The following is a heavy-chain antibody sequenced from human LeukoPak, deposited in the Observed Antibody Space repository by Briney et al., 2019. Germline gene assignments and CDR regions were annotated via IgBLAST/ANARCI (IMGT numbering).Heavy chain of an antibody. Sequence: GGSLRLSCAASGFTFSSYGMHWVRQAPGKGLEWVAVISYDGSNKYYADSAKGRFTISRDNSKNTLYLQMNSLRAEDTAVYYCAHALSYFDYWGQGTLVTVSS. V-gene: IGHV3-30*03. J-gene: IGHJ4*02. CDR3: AHALSYFDY. CDR1: GFTFSSYG. CDR2: ISYDGSNK.